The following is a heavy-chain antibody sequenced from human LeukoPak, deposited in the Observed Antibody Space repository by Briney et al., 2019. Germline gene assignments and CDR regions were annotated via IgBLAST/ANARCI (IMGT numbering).Heavy chain of an antibody. CDR2: ISSSSSYI. V-gene: IGHV3-11*06. D-gene: IGHD6-19*01. Sequence: GGSLRLSCAASGFTFSDYYMSWIRQAPGKGLEWVSSISSSSSYIYYADSVKGRFTISRDNAKNSLYLQMNSLRAEDTAVYYCARDPGGYSSGWSYFDYWGQGTLVTVSS. CDR3: ARDPGGYSSGWSYFDY. CDR1: GFTFSDYY. J-gene: IGHJ4*02.